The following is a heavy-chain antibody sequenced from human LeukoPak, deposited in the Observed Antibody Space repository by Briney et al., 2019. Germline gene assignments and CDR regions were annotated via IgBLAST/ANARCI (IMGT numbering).Heavy chain of an antibody. Sequence: GGSLRLSCAASGFTFSSYSMNWIRQAPGKGLEWVSSISSSTSYIYYADSVKGRFAISKDNAKNSLYLQMNSLRAEDTAVYYCARVWQWLDNYFDYWGQGTLVTVSS. CDR3: ARVWQWLDNYFDY. V-gene: IGHV3-21*01. CDR1: GFTFSSYS. CDR2: ISSSTSYI. D-gene: IGHD6-19*01. J-gene: IGHJ4*02.